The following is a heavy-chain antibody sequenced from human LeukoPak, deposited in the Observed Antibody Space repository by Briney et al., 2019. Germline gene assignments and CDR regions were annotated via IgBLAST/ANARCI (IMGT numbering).Heavy chain of an antibody. V-gene: IGHV1-18*01. CDR1: GYTFTSYG. D-gene: IGHD2-15*01. Sequence: ASVTVSCKASGYTFTSYGISWVRQAPGQGLEWMGWISAYNGNTNYAQKLQGRVTMTTDTSTSTAYMELRSLRSDDTAVYYCARHRSSWGYNWFDPWGQGTLVTVSS. J-gene: IGHJ5*02. CDR3: ARHRSSWGYNWFDP. CDR2: ISAYNGNT.